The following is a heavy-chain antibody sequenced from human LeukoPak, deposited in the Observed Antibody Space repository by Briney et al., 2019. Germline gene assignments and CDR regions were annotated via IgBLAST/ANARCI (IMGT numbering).Heavy chain of an antibody. D-gene: IGHD6-19*01. J-gene: IGHJ4*02. CDR1: GFSFSTYA. V-gene: IGHV3-23*01. CDR2: ISGSGKT. Sequence: PGGSLRLSCAASGFSFSTYAMSWVRQAPGQGLEWVSAISGSGKTYYPDSVTGRFTISRDNSKNTLCLQMDGLRAEDTGVYYCAKERDAKGCFDYGGQGTLGPVS. CDR3: AKERDAKGCFDY.